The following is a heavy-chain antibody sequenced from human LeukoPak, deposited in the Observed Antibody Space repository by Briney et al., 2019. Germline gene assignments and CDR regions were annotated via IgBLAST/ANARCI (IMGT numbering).Heavy chain of an antibody. V-gene: IGHV4-4*07. D-gene: IGHD6-13*01. J-gene: IGHJ6*03. CDR1: GESISSFY. CDR2: IYTSGST. CDR3: ARTTEAHSWRTRYYDYYMDV. Sequence: SETLSLTCTVSGESISSFYWTWIRQPAGKGLEWIGRIYTSGSTNYNPSLKSRVTMSVDTSKNQFSLKLSSVTAADTAVYYCARTTEAHSWRTRYYDYYMDVWGKGTTVTVSS.